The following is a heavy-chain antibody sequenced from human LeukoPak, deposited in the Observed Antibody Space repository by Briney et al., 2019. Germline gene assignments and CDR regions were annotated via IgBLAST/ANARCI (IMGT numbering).Heavy chain of an antibody. CDR2: ISGSGGST. J-gene: IGHJ4*02. Sequence: GGSLRLSCAASGFTFSSYAMSWVRQAPGKGLEWVSAISGSGGSTYYADSVKGRFTISRDNSKNTLYLQMNSLRAEDTAVYYCAKSRSGFYYGSGSSFPPDYWGQGTLVTVSS. D-gene: IGHD3-10*01. CDR1: GFTFSSYA. CDR3: AKSRSGFYYGSGSSFPPDY. V-gene: IGHV3-23*01.